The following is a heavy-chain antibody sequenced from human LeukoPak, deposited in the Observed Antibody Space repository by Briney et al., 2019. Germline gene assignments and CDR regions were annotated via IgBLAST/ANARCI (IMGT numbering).Heavy chain of an antibody. Sequence: GRSLRLSCAASGFTFSSFGMHWVRQAPGKGLEWVALISYDGSNKYYADSVKGRFTISRDNPKNTLYLQMNSLRAEDTAVYYCAKVDSSSWYAEYWGQGTLVTVSS. V-gene: IGHV3-30*18. CDR3: AKVDSSSWYAEY. J-gene: IGHJ4*02. D-gene: IGHD6-13*01. CDR2: ISYDGSNK. CDR1: GFTFSSFG.